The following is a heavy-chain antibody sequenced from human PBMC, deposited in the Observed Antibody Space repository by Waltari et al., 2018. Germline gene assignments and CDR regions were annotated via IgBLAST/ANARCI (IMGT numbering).Heavy chain of an antibody. CDR1: GYPLTEFS. CDR2: VNPGNGKP. V-gene: IGHV1-24*01. D-gene: IGHD1-26*01. Sequence: QDHLVQSGPEVKRPGASVKVSCKRSGYPLTEFSIHWVRQAPGRGLEWVGGVNPGNGKPIYAHSLQGRVTMTEDTSTDTAYLELRGLKSDDTAVFYCATGPGATPLFSYWGQGTLVTVSS. CDR3: ATGPGATPLFSY. J-gene: IGHJ4*02.